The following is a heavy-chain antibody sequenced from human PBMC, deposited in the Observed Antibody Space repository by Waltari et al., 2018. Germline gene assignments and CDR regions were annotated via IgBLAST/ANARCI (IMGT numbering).Heavy chain of an antibody. V-gene: IGHV1-18*04. CDR3: ARDVLHSAPSFSDS. CDR1: GYAFISFG. D-gene: IGHD2-15*01. CDR2: ISAYSGKT. J-gene: IGHJ1*01. Sequence: QVQLVQSGAAVAKPGASVKVSCKASGYAFISFGFTWVRPAPVQGLEWMGWISAYSGKTEFAQKFQDRVTWTTDTSTSTAYMELTSLRSDDTALYYCARDVLHSAPSFSDSWGQGTLVTVSS.